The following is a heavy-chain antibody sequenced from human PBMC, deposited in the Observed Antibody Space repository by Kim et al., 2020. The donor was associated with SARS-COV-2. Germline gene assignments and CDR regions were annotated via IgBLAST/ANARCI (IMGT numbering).Heavy chain of an antibody. V-gene: IGHV4-28*01. Sequence: SETLSLTCAVSGYSISSSNWWGWIRQPPGKGLEWIGYIYYSGSTYYNPSLKSRVTMSVDTSKNQFSLKLSSVTAVDTAVYYCARSVTTYYDFWSGSGWFDPCGQGTLVTVSS. J-gene: IGHJ5*02. CDR3: ARSVTTYYDFWSGSGWFDP. D-gene: IGHD3-3*01. CDR1: GYSISSSNW. CDR2: IYYSGST.